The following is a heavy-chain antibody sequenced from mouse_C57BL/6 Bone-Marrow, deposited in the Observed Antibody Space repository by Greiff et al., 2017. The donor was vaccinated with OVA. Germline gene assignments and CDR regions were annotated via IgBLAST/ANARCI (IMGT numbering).Heavy chain of an antibody. CDR3: ARYYYGSSYWYFDV. V-gene: IGHV3-8*01. D-gene: IGHD1-1*01. J-gene: IGHJ1*03. CDR1: GYSITSDY. CDR2: ISYSGST. Sequence: EVKLMESGPGLAKPSQTLSLTCSVTGYSITSDYWNWIRKFPGNKLEYMGYISYSGSTYYNPSLKSRISITRDTSKNQYYLQLHSVTTEDTATYYCARYYYGSSYWYFDVWGTGTTVTVSS.